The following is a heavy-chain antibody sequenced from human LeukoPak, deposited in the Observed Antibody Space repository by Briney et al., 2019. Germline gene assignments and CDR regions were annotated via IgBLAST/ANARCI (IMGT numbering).Heavy chain of an antibody. CDR3: AKDAYGDYAPWGY. J-gene: IGHJ4*02. CDR1: GLTFSSYS. V-gene: IGHV3-48*04. D-gene: IGHD4-17*01. Sequence: PGGSLRLSCAVSGLTFSSYSMNWVRQAPGKGLEWLSYISSSGSTMYYADSVKGRFTISRDNARNSLYLQMNSLRAEDTAVYYCAKDAYGDYAPWGYWGQGTLVTVSS. CDR2: ISSSGSTM.